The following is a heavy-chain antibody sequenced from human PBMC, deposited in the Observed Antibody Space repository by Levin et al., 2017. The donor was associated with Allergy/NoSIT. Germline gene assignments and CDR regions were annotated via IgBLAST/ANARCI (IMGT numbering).Heavy chain of an antibody. D-gene: IGHD2-2*02. V-gene: IGHV4-38-2*01. CDR2: IYHTGST. CDR3: ARVVPCSGPTCYTDWFFDL. J-gene: IGHJ2*01. Sequence: SQTLSLTCAVSAYSISSTFYWAWIRQPPGKGLEWIGTIYHTGSTYYNPSLKSRVTVSVDTSKNQFYLKLSSGTAADTAVYYCARVVPCSGPTCYTDWFFDLWGRGTLVTVSS. CDR1: AYSISSTFY.